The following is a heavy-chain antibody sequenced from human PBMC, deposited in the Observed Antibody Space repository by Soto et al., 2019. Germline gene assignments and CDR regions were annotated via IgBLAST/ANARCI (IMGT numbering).Heavy chain of an antibody. D-gene: IGHD1-26*01. CDR1: GGSISSGGYS. CDR3: ARAHGSGTYYWFDY. Sequence: QLQLQESGSGLVKPSQTQSLTCAVSGGSISSGGYSWSWIRQPPGKGLEWIGYIYHSGRTYYNPLLNSRVTISVDRSKNQFSLKLRSESAADTAVYYCARAHGSGTYYWFDYWGQGTLVTVSS. CDR2: IYHSGRT. J-gene: IGHJ4*01. V-gene: IGHV4-30-2*01.